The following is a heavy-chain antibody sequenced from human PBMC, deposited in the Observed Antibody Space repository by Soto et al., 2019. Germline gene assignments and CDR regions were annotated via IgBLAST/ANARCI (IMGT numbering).Heavy chain of an antibody. CDR1: GGSLNSGCFY. V-gene: IGHV4-31*01. D-gene: IGHD2-21*01. CDR2: IYYSGNT. J-gene: IGHJ5*02. CDR3: ARVVFDDNWFDP. Sequence: QVQLQESGPGLVKPSQTLSLTCTVTGGSLNSGCFYRRWVRQLPGEGPQWNGYIYYSGNTYSIPSLKSPGTISLDTATKQFALWLTSVIGVHTAVYDCARVVFDDNWFDPWGQGKPVTVSS.